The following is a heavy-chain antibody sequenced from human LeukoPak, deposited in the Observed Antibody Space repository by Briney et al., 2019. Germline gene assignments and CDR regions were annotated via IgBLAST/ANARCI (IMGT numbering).Heavy chain of an antibody. Sequence: GASVKVSCMASGYTFTDYYLHWVRQAPGQGLEWMGWINPNRGGTNSAQTFQGRVTMTRDTSTTTAYLDLSRLRSDDTAVYYCARIGYNHYFDYWGQGTLVTVSS. CDR2: INPNRGGT. CDR1: GYTFTDYY. CDR3: ARIGYNHYFDY. D-gene: IGHD5-24*01. V-gene: IGHV1-2*02. J-gene: IGHJ4*02.